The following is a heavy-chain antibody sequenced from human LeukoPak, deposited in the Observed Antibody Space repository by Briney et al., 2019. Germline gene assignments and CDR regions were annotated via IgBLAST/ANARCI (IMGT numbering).Heavy chain of an antibody. J-gene: IGHJ5*02. CDR3: AKAAYGDYVNWFDP. Sequence: RTGGSLRLSCAASGFTFSSHAMTWVRQAPGKGLEWVSSIGGIGASTYYADSVKGRFTISRDNSKNTLYLQMNSLRAEDTALYYCAKAAYGDYVNWFDPWGQGILVIVSS. V-gene: IGHV3-23*01. D-gene: IGHD4-17*01. CDR1: GFTFSSHA. CDR2: IGGIGAST.